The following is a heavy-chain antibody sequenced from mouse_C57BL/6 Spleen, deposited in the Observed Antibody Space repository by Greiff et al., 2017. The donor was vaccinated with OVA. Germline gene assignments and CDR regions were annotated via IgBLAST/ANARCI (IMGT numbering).Heavy chain of an antibody. CDR3: ARRASYYGSSYFDY. V-gene: IGHV1-69*01. J-gene: IGHJ2*01. CDR2: IDPSDSYT. CDR1: GYTFTSYW. Sequence: QVQLQQPGAELVMPGASVKLSCKASGYTFTSYWMHWVKQRPGPGLEWIGEIDPSDSYTNYNHKFKGKSTLTVDKSSSTAYMQLSSLTSEDSAVSYCARRASYYGSSYFDYWGQGTTLTVSS. D-gene: IGHD1-1*01.